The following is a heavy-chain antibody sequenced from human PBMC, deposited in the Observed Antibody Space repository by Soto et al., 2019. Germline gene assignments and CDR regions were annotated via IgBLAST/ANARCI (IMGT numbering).Heavy chain of an antibody. Sequence: ASVKVSFKVSGYTLTELSMHWLRQAPGKGLEWMGGFDPEDGETIYAQKFQGRVTMTEDTSTDTAYMELSSLRSEDTAVYYCATSHFWSGTKFDYWGQGTLVTVSS. J-gene: IGHJ4*02. CDR2: FDPEDGET. V-gene: IGHV1-24*01. CDR1: GYTLTELS. D-gene: IGHD3-3*02. CDR3: ATSHFWSGTKFDY.